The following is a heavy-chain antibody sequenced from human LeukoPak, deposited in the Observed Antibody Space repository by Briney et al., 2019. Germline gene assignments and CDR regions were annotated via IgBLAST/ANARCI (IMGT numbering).Heavy chain of an antibody. V-gene: IGHV1-18*01. CDR3: ARVNDVAVVAAAAPHFEY. J-gene: IGHJ4*02. CDR1: GYTFISYG. CDR2: ISAYKGDT. Sequence: ASVKVSCKPSGYTFISYGISWVRRAPGQGLEWVGWISAYKGDTDYAQKFQGRVAMTTDTSTNTVCMELTSLRSDDTAVYYCARVNDVAVVAAAAPHFEYWGQGTLVTVSS. D-gene: IGHD2-15*01.